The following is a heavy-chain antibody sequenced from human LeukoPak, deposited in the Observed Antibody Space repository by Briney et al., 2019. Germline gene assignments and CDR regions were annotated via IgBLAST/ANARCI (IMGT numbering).Heavy chain of an antibody. CDR1: GGSISSYY. CDR3: ARRSSSLDY. V-gene: IGHV4-59*08. CDR2: IYYSGST. J-gene: IGHJ4*02. D-gene: IGHD6-6*01. Sequence: SETLSLTCTVSGGSISSYYWSWIRQPPGKGPEWIGYIYYSGSTNYNPSLKSRVTISVDTSKNQFSLKLSSVTAADTAVYYCARRSSSLDYWGQGTLVTVSS.